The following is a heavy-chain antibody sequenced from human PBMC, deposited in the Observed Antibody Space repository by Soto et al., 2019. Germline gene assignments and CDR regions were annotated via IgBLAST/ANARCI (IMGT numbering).Heavy chain of an antibody. V-gene: IGHV4-59*01. CDR1: GGSICNFY. CDR3: ARQLRSRYYYYMDV. D-gene: IGHD5-12*01. CDR2: VYYTGST. J-gene: IGHJ6*03. Sequence: PSESLSLTCTVSGGSICNFYWSWIRQPPGKGLEWIGYVYYTGSTSYNPSLKSRVTISVDTSKNQFSLKLSSVTAADTAVYYCARQLRSRYYYYMDVWGKGTTVTVSS.